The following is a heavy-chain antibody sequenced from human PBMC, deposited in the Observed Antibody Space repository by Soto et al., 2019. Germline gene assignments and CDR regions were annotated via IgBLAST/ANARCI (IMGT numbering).Heavy chain of an antibody. V-gene: IGHV1-18*01. CDR2: ISAYNGNT. CDR3: ARDYSGVVVPAVPPPFDP. J-gene: IGHJ5*02. CDR1: GYTFTSYG. D-gene: IGHD2-2*01. Sequence: ASVKVSCKASGYTFTSYGISWVRQAPGQGLEWMGWISAYNGNTNYAQKLQGRVTMTTDTSTSTAYMELRSLRSDDTAVYYCARDYSGVVVPAVPPPFDPWGQGTLVTVSS.